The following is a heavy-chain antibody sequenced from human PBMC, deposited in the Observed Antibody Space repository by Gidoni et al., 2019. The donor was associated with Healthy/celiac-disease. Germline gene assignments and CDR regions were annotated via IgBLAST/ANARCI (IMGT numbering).Heavy chain of an antibody. D-gene: IGHD3-3*01. J-gene: IGHJ3*02. CDR2: IRSKANRYAT. CDR3: TSQRFDFWSGYRTDDAFDI. Sequence: EVQLVESGGGLVQPGGSLKLSCAASGFPFRGSAMHWVRQASGKGLEWVGRIRSKANRYATAYAASVKVRFTISRDDSKNTAYLKMNSLKTEDTAVYYCTSQRFDFWSGYRTDDAFDIWGQGTMVTVSS. V-gene: IGHV3-73*01. CDR1: GFPFRGSA.